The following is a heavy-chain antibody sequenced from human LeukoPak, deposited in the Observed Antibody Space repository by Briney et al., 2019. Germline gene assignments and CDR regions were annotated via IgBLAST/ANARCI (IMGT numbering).Heavy chain of an antibody. V-gene: IGHV3-23*01. J-gene: IGHJ4*02. Sequence: GGSLRLSCAASGFTFSIYAMSWVRQAPGKGLQWVSSITSRGESTWYVDSVKGRFTITRDNSENTLYLQMHSLRAEDTAVYYCARDRPNYYGSDGHYFRRDGDYWGRGTLVSVSS. CDR1: GFTFSIYA. CDR2: ITSRGEST. CDR3: ARDRPNYYGSDGHYFRRDGDY. D-gene: IGHD3-22*01.